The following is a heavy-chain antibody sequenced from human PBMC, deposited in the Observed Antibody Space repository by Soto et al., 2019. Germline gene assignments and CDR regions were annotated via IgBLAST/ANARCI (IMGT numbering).Heavy chain of an antibody. J-gene: IGHJ4*02. CDR3: ARSDYGDYIPDDY. CDR1: GFTFSTYA. D-gene: IGHD4-17*01. Sequence: QVQLVESGGGVVQPGRSLRLSCAASGFTFSTYAIHWVRQAPGKGLEWVAVISYDGGSTYHADSVKGRFTISRDNSKTTVYLQMNSLTAEDTAVYYCARSDYGDYIPDDYWGQGILVIVSS. CDR2: ISYDGGST. V-gene: IGHV3-30-3*01.